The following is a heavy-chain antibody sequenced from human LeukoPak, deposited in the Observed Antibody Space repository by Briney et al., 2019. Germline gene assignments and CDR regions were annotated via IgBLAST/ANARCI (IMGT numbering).Heavy chain of an antibody. D-gene: IGHD4-23*01. J-gene: IGHJ4*02. V-gene: IGHV4-34*01. Sequence: SETLSLTCAVYGGSFSGYYWSWIRQPPGKGLEWIGEINHSGSTNYNPSLKSRVTISVDTSKNQFSLKLSSVTAADTAVYYCARDSTVVTRMSYWGQGTLVTVSS. CDR2: INHSGST. CDR1: GGSFSGYY. CDR3: ARDSTVVTRMSY.